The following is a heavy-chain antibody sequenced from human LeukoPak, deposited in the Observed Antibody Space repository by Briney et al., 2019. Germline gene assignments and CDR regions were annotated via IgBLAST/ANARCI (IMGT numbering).Heavy chain of an antibody. V-gene: IGHV1-2*06. CDR3: ARDLVYGGYRPYYFDY. Sequence: GASVKVSCKASGYTFTGYYMHWVRQAPGQGLEWMGRINPNSGGTNYAQKFQGRVTMTRDTSISTAYMELSRLRSDDTAVYYCARDLVYGGYRPYYFDYWGQGTLVTVSS. CDR1: GYTFTGYY. CDR2: INPNSGGT. J-gene: IGHJ4*02. D-gene: IGHD4-17*01.